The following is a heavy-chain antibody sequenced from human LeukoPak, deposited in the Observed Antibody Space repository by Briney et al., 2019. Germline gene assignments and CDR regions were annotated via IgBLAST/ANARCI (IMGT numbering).Heavy chain of an antibody. V-gene: IGHV3-11*04. CDR1: GFTFSDYY. Sequence: PGGSLRLSCAASGFTFSDYYMSWIRQAPGKGLEWVAYITGSGDIRSYLDSVKGRFTISRDNAKKSLYLQMNSLTVEDTALYYCARVLSSRGPFDYWGQGTLVTVSS. D-gene: IGHD3-10*01. CDR2: ITGSGDIR. J-gene: IGHJ4*02. CDR3: ARVLSSRGPFDY.